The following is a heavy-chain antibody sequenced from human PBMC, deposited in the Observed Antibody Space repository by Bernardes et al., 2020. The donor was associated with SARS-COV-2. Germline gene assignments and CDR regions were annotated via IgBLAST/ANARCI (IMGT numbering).Heavy chain of an antibody. CDR3: ARARGTMVRGVTQSQGYYYYYKDV. CDR2: TRNKANSYTT. Sequence: GGSLRLSCAASGFTFSDHYMDWVRQAPGKGLEWVGRTRNKANSYTTEYAASVKGRFTISRDDSKNSLYLQMNSLKTEDTAVYYCARARGTMVRGVTQSQGYYYYYKDVWGKGTTVNVSS. J-gene: IGHJ6*03. V-gene: IGHV3-72*01. D-gene: IGHD3-10*01. CDR1: GFTFSDHY.